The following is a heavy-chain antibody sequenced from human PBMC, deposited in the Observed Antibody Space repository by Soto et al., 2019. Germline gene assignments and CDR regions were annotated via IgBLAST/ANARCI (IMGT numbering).Heavy chain of an antibody. D-gene: IGHD6-19*01. V-gene: IGHV2-5*02. CDR3: AHGSGWLFDY. Sequence: QITLKESGPTLVKPTQTLTLTCTFTGLSLSSSHVAVGWIRQPPGKAPECLAFIYWDGNEHYSPSLRSRLTLTKDTSKNQLFLTMADMDPEDTATYFCAHGSGWLFDYWGQGTRVTVSS. J-gene: IGHJ4*02. CDR1: GLSLSSSHVA. CDR2: IYWDGNE.